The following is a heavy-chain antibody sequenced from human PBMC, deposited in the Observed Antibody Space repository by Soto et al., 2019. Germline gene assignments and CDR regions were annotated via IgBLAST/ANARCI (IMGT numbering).Heavy chain of an antibody. Sequence: PSETLSLTCAVYCGSFSGYYWSWIRQPPGKGLEWIGEINHSGSTNYNPSLKSRVTISVDTSKNQFSLKLSSVTAADTAVYYCARAVKSPYYYYYYGMDVWGQGTTVTVSS. CDR2: INHSGST. J-gene: IGHJ6*02. V-gene: IGHV4-34*01. CDR3: ARAVKSPYYYYYYGMDV. CDR1: CGSFSGYY.